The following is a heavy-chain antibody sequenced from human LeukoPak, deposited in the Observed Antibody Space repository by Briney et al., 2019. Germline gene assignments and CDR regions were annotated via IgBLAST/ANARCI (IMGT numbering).Heavy chain of an antibody. J-gene: IGHJ4*02. CDR3: ARDGTYGDFDY. CDR1: GFTFSDHY. CDR2: TRNKANSYTT. V-gene: IGHV3-72*01. D-gene: IGHD1/OR15-1a*01. Sequence: GGSLRLSCAASGFTFSDHYMDWDRQAPGKGLEWVGRTRNKANSYTTEYAASVKGRFTISRDDSKNSLYLQMNSLKTEDTAVYYCARDGTYGDFDYWGQGTLVTVSS.